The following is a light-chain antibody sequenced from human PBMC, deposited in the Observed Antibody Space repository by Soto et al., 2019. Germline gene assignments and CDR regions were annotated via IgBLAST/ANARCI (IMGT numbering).Light chain of an antibody. V-gene: IGKV3-20*01. CDR2: GAS. CDR1: QSVSSSY. Sequence: EIVLTQSPGTLSLSPGERATLSCRASQSVSSSYLAWYQQKPGQAPRLLIYGASSRATGIPDRFSGSGSGTXXXLTISRLEPEDFAVYYCQQYGSSPQTFGQGTKLEIK. J-gene: IGKJ2*01. CDR3: QQYGSSPQT.